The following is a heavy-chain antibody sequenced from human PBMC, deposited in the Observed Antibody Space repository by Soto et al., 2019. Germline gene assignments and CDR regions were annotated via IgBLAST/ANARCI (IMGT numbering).Heavy chain of an antibody. Sequence: GGSLRLSCAASGLTFSSYAMHWVRQAPGKGLEWVAVISYDGSNKYYADSVKGRFTISRDNSKNTLYLQMNSLRAEDTAVYYCARDFYCSGGSCFAYYYYYGMDVWGQGTTVTVSS. CDR1: GLTFSSYA. CDR3: ARDFYCSGGSCFAYYYYYGMDV. CDR2: ISYDGSNK. V-gene: IGHV3-30-3*01. J-gene: IGHJ6*02. D-gene: IGHD2-15*01.